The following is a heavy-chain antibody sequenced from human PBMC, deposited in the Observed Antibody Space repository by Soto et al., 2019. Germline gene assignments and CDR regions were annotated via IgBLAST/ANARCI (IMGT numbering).Heavy chain of an antibody. CDR2: INHSGST. J-gene: IGHJ4*02. CDR3: ARTLRLVRGVIFDY. CDR1: GGSFSGYY. V-gene: IGHV4-34*01. Sequence: QVQLQQWGAGLLKPSETLSLTCAVYGGSFSGYYWSWIRQPPGKGLEWIGEINHSGSTNYNPSLKSRVTISVDTSKNQFSLKLSSVTAADTAVYYCARTLRLVRGVIFDYWGQGTLVTVSS. D-gene: IGHD3-10*01.